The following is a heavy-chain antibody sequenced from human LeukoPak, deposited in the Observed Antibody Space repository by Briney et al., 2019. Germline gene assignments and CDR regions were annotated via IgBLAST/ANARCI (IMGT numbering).Heavy chain of an antibody. D-gene: IGHD3-22*01. J-gene: IGHJ5*02. V-gene: IGHV3-30*02. CDR1: GVIFSNYW. CDR2: IRYDGSNK. CDR3: AKGLRGYDSSGYYYDWFDP. Sequence: GGSLRLSCTASGVIFSNYWMHWVRQAPGKGLEWVAFIRYDGSNKYYADSVKGRFTISRDNSKNTLYLQMNSLRAEDTAVYYCAKGLRGYDSSGYYYDWFDPWGQGTLVTVSS.